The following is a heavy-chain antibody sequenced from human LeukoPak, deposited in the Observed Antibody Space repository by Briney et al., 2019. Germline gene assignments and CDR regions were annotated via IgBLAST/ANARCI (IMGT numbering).Heavy chain of an antibody. CDR2: ISGNNDNP. CDR3: ARDGTSTDDY. D-gene: IGHD2-2*01. J-gene: IGHJ4*02. CDR1: GYTFSNFG. V-gene: IGHV1-18*01. Sequence: GASVKVSCKTSGYTFSNFGINWVRQAPGQGLEWMGWISGNNDNPNDGQKFQGRFAVTTDSSTTTAYMELRNLTFDDTAVYYCARDGTSTDDYWGQGTLVTVSS.